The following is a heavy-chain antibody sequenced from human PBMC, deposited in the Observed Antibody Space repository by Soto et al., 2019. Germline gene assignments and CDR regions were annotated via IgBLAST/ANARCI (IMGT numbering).Heavy chain of an antibody. V-gene: IGHV1-18*01. J-gene: IGHJ4*02. CDR3: ARGYCSGGSCYPIQFDY. CDR2: ISAYNGNT. D-gene: IGHD2-15*01. Sequence: ASVKVSCKASGYTFSSYGISWVRQAPGQGLEWMGWISAYNGNTNYAQKLQGRVTMTTDTSTSTAYMELRSLRSDDTAVYYCARGYCSGGSCYPIQFDYWGQGTLVTVSS. CDR1: GYTFSSYG.